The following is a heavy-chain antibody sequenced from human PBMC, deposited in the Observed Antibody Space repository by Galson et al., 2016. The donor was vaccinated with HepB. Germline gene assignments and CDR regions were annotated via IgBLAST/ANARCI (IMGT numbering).Heavy chain of an antibody. V-gene: IGHV3-74*01. CDR2: IVSDGTST. CDR1: AYASFFSASW. J-gene: IGHJ2*01. D-gene: IGHD3-3*01. CDR3: ATDWFFTTYH. Sequence: SLRLSCAVSAYASFFSASWMHWVRQGPGKGLEWVSRIVSDGTSTSYADSVKGRFTISRDNAKNTLYLQRNSLRVEDTAIYYCATDWFFTTYHWGRGTVVTVS.